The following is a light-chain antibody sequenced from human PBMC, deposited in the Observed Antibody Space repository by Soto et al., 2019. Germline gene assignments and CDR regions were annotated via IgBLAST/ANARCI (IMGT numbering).Light chain of an antibody. V-gene: IGLV1-40*01. CDR3: QSYDSGLSSYI. J-gene: IGLJ1*01. CDR1: SSNIGAGYD. Sequence: QSLLTQPPSVSGAPGQRVTISCTGSSSNIGAGYDVNWYQHVPGTAPKLLIYDNNNRPSGVPDRFSGSKSGTSASLAITGLQAEDEADYYCQSYDSGLSSYIFGTGTKVTVL. CDR2: DNN.